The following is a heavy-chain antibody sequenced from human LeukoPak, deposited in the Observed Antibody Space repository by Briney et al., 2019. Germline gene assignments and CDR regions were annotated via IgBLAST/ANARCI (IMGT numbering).Heavy chain of an antibody. J-gene: IGHJ5*02. V-gene: IGHV3-30*02. CDR3: AKEENDYDILTGYYNWFDP. Sequence: PGESLRLSCAASGFTFSSYGMHWVRQAPGKGLEWVAFIRYDGSNKYYADSVKGRFTISRDNSKNTLYLQMNSLRAEDTAVYYCAKEENDYDILTGYYNWFDPWGQGTLVTVSS. D-gene: IGHD3-9*01. CDR1: GFTFSSYG. CDR2: IRYDGSNK.